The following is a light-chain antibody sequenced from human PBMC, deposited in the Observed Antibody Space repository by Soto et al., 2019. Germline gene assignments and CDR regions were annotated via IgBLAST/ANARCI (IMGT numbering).Light chain of an antibody. V-gene: IGKV3-20*01. CDR3: QQYGSSPLT. Sequence: EIVLTQSPGTLYLSPGERATLSCRASQSVSSSYLAWYQQKPGQAPRHLIYGASSRATGIPDRFSGSGSGTDFTLTISRLEPEDFAVDDCQQYGSSPLTFGQGTKLEIE. CDR2: GAS. CDR1: QSVSSSY. J-gene: IGKJ2*01.